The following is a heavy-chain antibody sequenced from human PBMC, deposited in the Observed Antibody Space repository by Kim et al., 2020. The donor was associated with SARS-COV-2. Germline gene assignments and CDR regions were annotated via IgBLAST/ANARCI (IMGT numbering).Heavy chain of an antibody. Sequence: SETLSLTCTVSGGSISSSSYYWGWIRQPPGKGLEWIGSIYYSGSTYYNPSLKSRVTISVDTSKNQFSLKLSSVTAADTAVYYCARAGSYYYDSSGLDYWGQGTLVTVSS. V-gene: IGHV4-39*01. CDR2: IYYSGST. CDR3: ARAGSYYYDSSGLDY. CDR1: GGSISSSSYY. J-gene: IGHJ4*02. D-gene: IGHD3-22*01.